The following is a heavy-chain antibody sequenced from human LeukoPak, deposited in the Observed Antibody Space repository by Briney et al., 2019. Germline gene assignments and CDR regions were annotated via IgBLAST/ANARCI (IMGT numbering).Heavy chain of an antibody. CDR1: GCTFSRYA. J-gene: IGHJ5*02. D-gene: IGHD2-15*01. CDR3: ARPGCSGGDCYSSADH. V-gene: IGHV1-18*01. Sequence: ASVKVSCKTSGCTFSRYAVGWARQAPGQGLEWMGWISGYNGNTNYPQKFQGRVTMTTDTSTSTGYMELRSLRSDDTAVYYCARPGCSGGDCYSSADHWGQGTLVTVSS. CDR2: ISGYNGNT.